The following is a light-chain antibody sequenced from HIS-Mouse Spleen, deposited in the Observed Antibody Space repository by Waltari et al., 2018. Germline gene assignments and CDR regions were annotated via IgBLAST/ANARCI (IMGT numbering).Light chain of an antibody. V-gene: IGLV2-23*03. CDR2: EGS. CDR1: ISDVGSYNL. Sequence: QSALTQPASVSGSPGQSITISCTGTISDVGSYNLVSWYQQHPGKAPKLMIYEGSKRPAGVSNRFSGSKSGKTASLTISGLQAEDEADYYCCSYAGSSTFEVFGGGTKLTVL. J-gene: IGLJ2*01. CDR3: CSYAGSSTFEV.